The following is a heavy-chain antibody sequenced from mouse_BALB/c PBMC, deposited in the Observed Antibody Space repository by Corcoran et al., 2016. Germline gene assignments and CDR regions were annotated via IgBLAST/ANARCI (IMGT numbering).Heavy chain of an antibody. CDR2: MTYDGGN. CDR3: ASKMDY. CDR1: GYSITSDYD. V-gene: IGHV3-6*02. Sequence: DVQLQESGPGLVQPSQSLSLTCSVTGYSITSDYDWNWIRQFPGNKLEWMGYMTYDGGNNYNPSLKNRISITRDTSKNQFFLKLNSVTTEDTATYYCASKMDYWGQGTSVTVSS. J-gene: IGHJ4*01.